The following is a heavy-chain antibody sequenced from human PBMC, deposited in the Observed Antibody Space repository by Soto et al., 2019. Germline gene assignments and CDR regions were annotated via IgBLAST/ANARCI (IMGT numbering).Heavy chain of an antibody. J-gene: IGHJ4*02. D-gene: IGHD6-19*01. CDR2: VSHSGSP. CDR3: ARVHTSGSGCDY. CDR1: GYSVSSGYY. V-gene: IGHV4-38-2*02. Sequence: PSETLSLTCTVSGYSVSSGYYWAWIRQSPGKGLEWFGSVSHSGSPYYNPSLRSRVSMSVDTSKNQISLRLNSVTAADTALYYCARVHTSGSGCDYWGQGTLVTVSS.